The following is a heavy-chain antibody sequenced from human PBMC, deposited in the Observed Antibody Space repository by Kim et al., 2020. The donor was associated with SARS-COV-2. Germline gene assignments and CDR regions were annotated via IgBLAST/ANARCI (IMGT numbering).Heavy chain of an antibody. J-gene: IGHJ3*02. CDR3: ARHWGGTDYVFDI. CDR2: IDPSDSYI. V-gene: IGHV5-10-1*01. CDR1: GYSFTSHW. D-gene: IGHD1-26*01. Sequence: GESLKISCKSSGYSFTSHWISWVRQMPGKGLEWMGRIDPSDSYINYRPSFQGHVTISVDKSISTAYLQWSSLKASDTAMYYCARHWGGTDYVFDIWGQGT.